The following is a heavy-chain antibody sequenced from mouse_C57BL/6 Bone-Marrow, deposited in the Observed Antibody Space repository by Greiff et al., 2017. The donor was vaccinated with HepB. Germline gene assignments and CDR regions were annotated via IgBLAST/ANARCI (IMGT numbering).Heavy chain of an antibody. Sequence: EVQLVESGGGLVKPGGSLKLSCAASGFTFSSYAVSWVRQTPEKRLEWVATISDGGSYTYYPDNVKGRFTISRDNAKNNLYLQMSHLKSEDTAMYYCARDYYGSSLWFAYWGQGTLVTVSA. D-gene: IGHD1-1*01. V-gene: IGHV5-4*01. CDR3: ARDYYGSSLWFAY. J-gene: IGHJ3*01. CDR1: GFTFSSYA. CDR2: ISDGGSYT.